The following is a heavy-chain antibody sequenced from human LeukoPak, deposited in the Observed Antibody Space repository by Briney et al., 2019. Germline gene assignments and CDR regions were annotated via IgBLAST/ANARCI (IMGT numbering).Heavy chain of an antibody. CDR2: IKTDGGTT. V-gene: IGHV3-15*01. CDR3: TTNDAFDI. Sequence: PGGSLRLSCAASGFTFSNAWMSWVRQAPGKGLEWVGRIKTDGGTTDYAAPVKGRFTISGDDSKNTLYLQMNSLKTEDTAVYYCTTNDAFDIWGQGTMVTVSS. J-gene: IGHJ3*02. CDR1: GFTFSNAW.